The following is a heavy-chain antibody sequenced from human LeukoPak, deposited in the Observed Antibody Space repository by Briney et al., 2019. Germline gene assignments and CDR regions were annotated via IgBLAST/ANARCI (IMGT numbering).Heavy chain of an antibody. V-gene: IGHV4-59*01. CDR1: GGSINSYY. CDR3: ARRIAARPPYYYYYYMDV. CDR2: IYYSGST. J-gene: IGHJ6*03. D-gene: IGHD6-6*01. Sequence: PSETLSLTCTVSGGSINSYYWSWIRQPPGKGLEWIGYIYYSGSTNYNPSLKSRVTISVDTSKNQFSLKLSSVTAADTAVYYCARRIAARPPYYYYYYMDVWGKGTTVTVSS.